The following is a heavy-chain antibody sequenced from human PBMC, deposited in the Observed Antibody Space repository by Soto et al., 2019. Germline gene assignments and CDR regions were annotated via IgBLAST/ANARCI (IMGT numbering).Heavy chain of an antibody. V-gene: IGHV1-69*13. CDR3: ARGGPYYYGSGSYYTSFDY. J-gene: IGHJ4*02. D-gene: IGHD3-10*01. CDR2: IIPIFGTA. CDR1: GGTFSSYA. Sequence: ASVKVSCKASGGTFSSYAISWVRQAPGQGLEWMGGIIPIFGTANYAQKFQGRVTITADESTSTAYMELSSLRSEDTAVYYCARGGPYYYGSGSYYTSFDYWGQGTLVTVSS.